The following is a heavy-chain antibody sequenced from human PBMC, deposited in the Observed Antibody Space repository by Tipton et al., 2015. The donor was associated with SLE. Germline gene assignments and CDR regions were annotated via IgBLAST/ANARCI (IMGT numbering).Heavy chain of an antibody. CDR2: INHSGST. CDR3: ARQGKVVTATLDY. Sequence: TLSLTCAVYGGSFSGYYWSWIRQPPGKGLEWIGEINHSGSTNYNPSLKSRVTISVDTSKNQFSLKLSSVTAADTAVYYCARQGKVVTATLDYWGQGALVTVS. V-gene: IGHV4-34*01. J-gene: IGHJ4*02. D-gene: IGHD2-21*02. CDR1: GGSFSGYY.